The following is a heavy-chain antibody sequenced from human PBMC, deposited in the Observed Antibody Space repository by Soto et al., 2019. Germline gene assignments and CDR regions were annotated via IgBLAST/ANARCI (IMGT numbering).Heavy chain of an antibody. V-gene: IGHV4-30-4*01. J-gene: IGHJ5*02. CDR1: GGSISSGDYY. Sequence: LSRTCTVSGGSISSGDYYWSWIRQPPGKGLEWIGYIYYSGSTYYNPSLESRVTISVDTSKNQFSLKLSSVTAADTAVYYCARDLRSRLDPWGQGTLVTVSS. CDR2: IYYSGST. D-gene: IGHD5-12*01. CDR3: ARDLRSRLDP.